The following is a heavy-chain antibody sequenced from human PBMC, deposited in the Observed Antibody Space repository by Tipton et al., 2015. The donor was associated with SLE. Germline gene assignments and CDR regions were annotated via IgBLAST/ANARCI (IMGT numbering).Heavy chain of an antibody. CDR3: ARLSSSWYKAFDP. CDR2: VYYSGST. CDR1: GYSISSGYY. D-gene: IGHD6-13*01. Sequence: TLSLTCAVSGYSISSGYYWGWIRQPPGKGLEWIGSVYYSGSTYSNPSLRTRVTISVDTSKNPFSLNLSSATAADTAVYYCARLSSSWYKAFDPWGQGTPVTVSS. V-gene: IGHV4-38-2*01. J-gene: IGHJ5*02.